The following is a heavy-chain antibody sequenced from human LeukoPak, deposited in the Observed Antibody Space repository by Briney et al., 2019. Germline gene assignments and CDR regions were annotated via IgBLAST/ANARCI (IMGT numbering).Heavy chain of an antibody. CDR2: IVVGSGNT. Sequence: GTSVKVSCKASGFTFTNSAMQWVRQARGQRLEWIGWIVVGSGNTNYDQKFQERVTITSAMSTSTAYMEVRSRRSDDTGVYYCAADNQQISVWGQGTLVTVSS. J-gene: IGHJ4*02. CDR1: GFTFTNSA. D-gene: IGHD3-3*02. CDR3: AADNQQISV. V-gene: IGHV1-58*02.